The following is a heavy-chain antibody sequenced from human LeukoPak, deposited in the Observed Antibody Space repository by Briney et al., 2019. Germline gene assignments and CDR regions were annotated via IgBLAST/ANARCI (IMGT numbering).Heavy chain of an antibody. V-gene: IGHV3-30*02. J-gene: IGHJ4*02. Sequence: GGSLRLFCAASGCTFSSYGMHWVRQAPGKGLEWVAFIRYDGSNKYYADSVKGRFTISRDNSKNTLYLQMNSLRAEDTAVYYCVKDLSGMLWFGELLDGDYWGQGTLVTVSS. CDR1: GCTFSSYG. CDR3: VKDLSGMLWFGELLDGDY. D-gene: IGHD3-10*01. CDR2: IRYDGSNK.